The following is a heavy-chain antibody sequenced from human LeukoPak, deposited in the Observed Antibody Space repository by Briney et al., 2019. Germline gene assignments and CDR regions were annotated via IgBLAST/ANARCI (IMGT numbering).Heavy chain of an antibody. Sequence: PGGSLRLSCAASGFTFSSYEMNWVRQAPGKGLEWVSYISSSGSTIYYADSVKSRFTISRDNAKNSLYLQMNSLRAEDTAVYYCARNPLGTIFDYWGQGTLVTVSS. J-gene: IGHJ4*02. CDR3: ARNPLGTIFDY. V-gene: IGHV3-48*03. D-gene: IGHD2-8*01. CDR2: ISSSGSTI. CDR1: GFTFSSYE.